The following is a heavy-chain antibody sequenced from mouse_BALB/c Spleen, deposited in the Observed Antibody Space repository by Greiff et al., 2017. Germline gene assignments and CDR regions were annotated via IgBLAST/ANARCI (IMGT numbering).Heavy chain of an antibody. CDR2: ISSGSSTI. J-gene: IGHJ2*01. D-gene: IGHD2-4*01. V-gene: IGHV5-17*02. CDR3: ARSTMITTTDYFDY. CDR1: GFTFSSFG. Sequence: EVKLMESGGGLVQPGGSRKLSCAASGFTFSSFGMHWVRQAPEKGLEWVAYISSGSSTIYYADTVKGRFTISRDNPKNTLFLQMTSLRSEDTAMYYCARSTMITTTDYFDYWGQGTTLTVSS.